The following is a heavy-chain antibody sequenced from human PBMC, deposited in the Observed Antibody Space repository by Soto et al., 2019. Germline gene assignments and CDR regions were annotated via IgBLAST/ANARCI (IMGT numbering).Heavy chain of an antibody. Sequence: QLQLQESGPGLVKPSETLSLTCTVSGGSISSSSYYWGWIRQPPGKGLEWIGSIYYSGSTYYNPSLKSRVTLSADPSKNRFSLPLTAVTAADTAVYYCARHRGAMVHFDYWGQGTLVAVSS. CDR3: ARHRGAMVHFDY. V-gene: IGHV4-39*01. CDR2: IYYSGST. CDR1: GGSISSSSYY. D-gene: IGHD5-18*01. J-gene: IGHJ4*02.